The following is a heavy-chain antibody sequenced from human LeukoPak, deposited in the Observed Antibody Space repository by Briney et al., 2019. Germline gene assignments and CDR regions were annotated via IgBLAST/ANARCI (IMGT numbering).Heavy chain of an antibody. CDR2: FDPEDGET. D-gene: IGHD4-17*01. J-gene: IGHJ5*02. CDR3: ATGKNPVMTTVTTNWFDP. CDR1: GYTLTELS. V-gene: IGHV1-24*01. Sequence: ASVTVSCKVSGYTLTELSMHWVRQAPGKGLEWMGGFDPEDGETIYAQKFQGRVTMTEDTSTDTAYMELSSLRSEDTAVYYCATGKNPVMTTVTTNWFDPWGQGTLVTVSS.